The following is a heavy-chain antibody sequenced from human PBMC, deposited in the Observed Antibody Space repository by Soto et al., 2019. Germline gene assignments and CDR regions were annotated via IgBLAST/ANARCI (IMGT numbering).Heavy chain of an antibody. D-gene: IGHD2-2*01. CDR1: GGSLSGYY. Sequence: SENLSLTLDVYGGSLSGYYWSWILQPPLKVLQRSREINHSGSTNYNPSLKSRVTILLDTSKNQCSLKLSSVNDADTAVYYCARGRGGGRYCSSTSCYGYYYYGMDVWGQGTTVAVTS. CDR2: INHSGST. CDR3: ARGRGGGRYCSSTSCYGYYYYGMDV. V-gene: IGHV4-34*01. J-gene: IGHJ6*02.